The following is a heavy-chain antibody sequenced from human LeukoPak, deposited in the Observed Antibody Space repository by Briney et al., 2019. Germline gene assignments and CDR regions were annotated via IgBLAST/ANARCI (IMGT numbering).Heavy chain of an antibody. CDR1: GGSISSSSYY. D-gene: IGHD6-13*01. CDR2: IYYSGST. V-gene: IGHV4-39*01. Sequence: SETLSLTCTVSGGSISSSSYYWGWLRQPPGKGLEWIGSIYYSGSTYYNPSLKSRVTISVDTSKNQFSLKLSSVTAADTAVYYCARLGLAAAGNRYFDYWGQGTLVTVSS. J-gene: IGHJ4*02. CDR3: ARLGLAAAGNRYFDY.